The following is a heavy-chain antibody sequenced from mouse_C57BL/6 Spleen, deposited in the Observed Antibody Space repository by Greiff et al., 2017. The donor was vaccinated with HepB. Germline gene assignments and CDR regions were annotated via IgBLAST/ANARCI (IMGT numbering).Heavy chain of an antibody. CDR3: ALYYGSIFDY. D-gene: IGHD1-1*01. J-gene: IGHJ2*01. V-gene: IGHV1-52*01. Sequence: VKLQQPGAELVRPGSSVKLSCKASGYTFTSYWMHWVKQRPIQGLEWIGNIDPSDSETHYNQKFKDKATLTVDKSSSTAYMQLSSLTSEDSAVYYCALYYGSIFDYWGQGTTLTVSS. CDR2: IDPSDSET. CDR1: GYTFTSYW.